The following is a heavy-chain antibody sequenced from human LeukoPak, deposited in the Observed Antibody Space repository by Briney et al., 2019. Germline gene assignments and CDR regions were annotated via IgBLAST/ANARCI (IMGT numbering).Heavy chain of an antibody. Sequence: ASVKVSCKASGYTSTGYYMHWVRQAPGQGLEWMGRINPNSGGTNYAQKFQGRVTMTRDTSISTAYMELSRLRSDDTAVYYCARAVLNYYDSSGYYTTSPYDYWGQGTLVTVSS. J-gene: IGHJ4*02. V-gene: IGHV1-2*06. CDR3: ARAVLNYYDSSGYYTTSPYDY. CDR1: GYTSTGYY. CDR2: INPNSGGT. D-gene: IGHD3-22*01.